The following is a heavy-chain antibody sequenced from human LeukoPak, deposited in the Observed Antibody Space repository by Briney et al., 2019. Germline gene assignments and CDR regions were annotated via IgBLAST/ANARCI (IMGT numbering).Heavy chain of an antibody. CDR2: ISGSGGSN. CDR1: GFTFSSYA. CDR3: AKDGIIAVAGTMDY. D-gene: IGHD6-19*01. J-gene: IGHJ4*02. Sequence: GGSLRLSCAASGFTFSSYAMSWVRQAPGKGLEGVSAISGSGGSNYYADYGKGRITISRDNSKNTLYLQMNSLRAEDTAVYYCAKDGIIAVAGTMDYWGQGTLVTVSS. V-gene: IGHV3-23*01.